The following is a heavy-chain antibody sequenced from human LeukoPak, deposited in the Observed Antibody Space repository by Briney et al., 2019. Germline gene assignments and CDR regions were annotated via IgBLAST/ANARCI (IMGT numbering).Heavy chain of an antibody. D-gene: IGHD6-19*01. CDR1: GLTFSSYS. CDR2: INSGSSTI. J-gene: IGHJ4*02. Sequence: GGSLRLSCAASGLTFSSYSMNWVRQTPGKGLEWVSYINSGSSTIYYADSVKGRFTNSRDNAKNSLYLQMNSLRDEDTAVYYCARDRHSTGWYYFDYWGQGTLVTVSS. CDR3: ARDRHSTGWYYFDY. V-gene: IGHV3-48*02.